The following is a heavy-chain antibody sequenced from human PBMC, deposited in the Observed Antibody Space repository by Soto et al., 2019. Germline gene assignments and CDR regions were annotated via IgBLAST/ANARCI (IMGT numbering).Heavy chain of an antibody. Sequence: GESLKISCKGSGYSFTSYWIGWVRQMPGKGLEWMGIIYPGDSDTRYSPSFQGQVTISADKSISTAYLQWSSLKASDTAMYYCASDYYDSSGYLYAFDIWGQGTMVTVSS. CDR2: IYPGDSDT. D-gene: IGHD3-22*01. CDR1: GYSFTSYW. V-gene: IGHV5-51*01. J-gene: IGHJ3*02. CDR3: ASDYYDSSGYLYAFDI.